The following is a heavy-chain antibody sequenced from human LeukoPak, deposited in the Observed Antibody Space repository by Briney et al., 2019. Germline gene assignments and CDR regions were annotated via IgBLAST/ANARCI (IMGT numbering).Heavy chain of an antibody. D-gene: IGHD3-22*01. J-gene: IGHJ4*02. CDR3: VKKGPFTMIEGFDY. V-gene: IGHV3-64D*06. Sequence: GGSLRLSCAASGFTFSSNWMHWVRQAPGKGLEYVSAISSNGGDTFYADSVKGRFTISRDNSKNTLYLQMSSLRAEDTAVYYCVKKGPFTMIEGFDYWGQGTLVTVSS. CDR1: GFTFSSNW. CDR2: ISSNGGDT.